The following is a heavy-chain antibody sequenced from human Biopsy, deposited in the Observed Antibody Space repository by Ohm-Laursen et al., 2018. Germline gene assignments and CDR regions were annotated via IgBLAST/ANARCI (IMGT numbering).Heavy chain of an antibody. CDR3: ARDTRWSPYSMDV. Sequence: GSLRLSCTASGFSFSDYHMRWIRQAPGRGLEWVSYISGGGTIYYGDSMKGRVTISRDNAKNSRYLQMHSLRAEDTAVYYCARDTRWSPYSMDVWGQGTSVTVSS. D-gene: IGHD4-23*01. CDR2: ISGGGTI. CDR1: GFSFSDYH. J-gene: IGHJ6*02. V-gene: IGHV3-11*01.